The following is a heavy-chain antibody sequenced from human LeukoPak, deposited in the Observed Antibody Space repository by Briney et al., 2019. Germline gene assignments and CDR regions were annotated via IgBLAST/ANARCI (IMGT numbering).Heavy chain of an antibody. Sequence: GGSLRLSCAASGFTFSSYGMHWVRQAPGKGLEWVAFIRYDGSNKYYADSVKGRFTISRDNSKNTLYLQMNSLRAEDTAVYYCAKDYDFWSGYFKGDAFDIWGQGTMVTVSS. CDR1: GFTFSSYG. J-gene: IGHJ3*02. V-gene: IGHV3-30*02. D-gene: IGHD3-3*01. CDR3: AKDYDFWSGYFKGDAFDI. CDR2: IRYDGSNK.